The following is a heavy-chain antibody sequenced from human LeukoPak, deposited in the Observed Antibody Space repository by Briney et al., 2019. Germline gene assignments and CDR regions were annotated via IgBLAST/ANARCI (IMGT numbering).Heavy chain of an antibody. CDR2: ISSSGSTI. J-gene: IGHJ4*02. CDR1: GFTFSYFY. V-gene: IGHV3-11*04. Sequence: GGSLRLSCAASGFTFSYFYMTWIRQAPGKGLEWVSYISSSGSTIYYADSVKGRFTISRDNAKNSLYLQMNSLRAEDTAVYYCARSVVAATETFDYRGQGTLVTVSS. CDR3: ARSVVAATETFDY. D-gene: IGHD2-15*01.